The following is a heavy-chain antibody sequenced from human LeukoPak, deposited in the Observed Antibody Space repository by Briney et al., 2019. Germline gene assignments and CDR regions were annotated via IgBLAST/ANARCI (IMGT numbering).Heavy chain of an antibody. Sequence: GGSLRLSCAASGFTFSSYATHWVRQAPGKGLEWVAVISYDGSNKYYADSVKGRFTISRDNSKNTLYLQMNSLRAEDTAVYYCANSGSLWGQGTLVTVSS. CDR3: ANSGSL. CDR2: ISYDGSNK. CDR1: GFTFSSYA. V-gene: IGHV3-30-3*01. J-gene: IGHJ4*02. D-gene: IGHD5-12*01.